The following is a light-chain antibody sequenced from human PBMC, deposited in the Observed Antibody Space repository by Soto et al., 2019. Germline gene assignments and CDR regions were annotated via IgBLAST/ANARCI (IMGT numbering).Light chain of an antibody. V-gene: IGKV1-5*03. CDR2: KAS. Sequence: DIQMTQSPSTLSASVGDRVTITCRASQSISSWVAWYQQKPGKAPKLLIYKASSLESGVPSRFSGSGSGTEFTLTISSLQTDDFATYYCQEYNSFVFTFGPGTKVDIK. CDR3: QEYNSFVFT. CDR1: QSISSW. J-gene: IGKJ3*01.